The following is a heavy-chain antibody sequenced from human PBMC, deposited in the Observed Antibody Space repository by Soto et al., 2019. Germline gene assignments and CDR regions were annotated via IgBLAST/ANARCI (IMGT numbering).Heavy chain of an antibody. CDR3: AKPAEFVVVPAAQSYYYYGMDV. Sequence: GGSLRLSCAASGFTFSGSAMHWVRQASGKGLEWVGRIRSKANSYATAYAASVKGRFTISRDDSKNTAYLQMNSLKTEDTAVYYCAKPAEFVVVPAAQSYYYYGMDVWGQGTTVTVSS. J-gene: IGHJ6*02. CDR2: IRSKANSYAT. V-gene: IGHV3-73*01. CDR1: GFTFSGSA. D-gene: IGHD2-2*01.